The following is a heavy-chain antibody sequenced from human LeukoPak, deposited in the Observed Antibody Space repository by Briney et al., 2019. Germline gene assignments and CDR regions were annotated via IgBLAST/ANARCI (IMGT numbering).Heavy chain of an antibody. D-gene: IGHD2-2*01. CDR2: IIPIFGTA. CDR1: GGTFSSYA. J-gene: IGHJ5*02. V-gene: IGHV1-69*13. CDR3: AREPARGYHWFDP. Sequence: SVKVSCKASGGTFSSYAISWVRQAPGQGLEWMGGIIPIFGTANYAQKFQGRVTITADESTSTAYMELSSLRSEDTAVYYCAREPARGYHWFDPWGQGTLVTVSS.